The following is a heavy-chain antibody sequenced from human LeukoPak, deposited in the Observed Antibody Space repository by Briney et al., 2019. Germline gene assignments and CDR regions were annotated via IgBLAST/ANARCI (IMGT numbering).Heavy chain of an antibody. J-gene: IGHJ4*02. Sequence: RGSLRLSCAAPGFTFSSYGTHWVRPAPRKGLEWVAFIRYVGSNKYYADSVKGRFTISRDNSKNTLYLQMNSLRAEDTAVYYCAKDSVSWIQLWLLPQGYVDYWGQGTLVTVSS. D-gene: IGHD5-18*01. CDR2: IRYVGSNK. CDR1: GFTFSSYG. CDR3: AKDSVSWIQLWLLPQGYVDY. V-gene: IGHV3-30*02.